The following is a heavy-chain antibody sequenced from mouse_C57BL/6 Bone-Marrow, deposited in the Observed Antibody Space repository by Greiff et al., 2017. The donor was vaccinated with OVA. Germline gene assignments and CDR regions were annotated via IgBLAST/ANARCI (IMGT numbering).Heavy chain of an antibody. CDR3: ASDYYGTLYAMDY. CDR2: INPNNGGT. V-gene: IGHV1-26*01. Sequence: VQLQQSGPELVKPGASVKISCKASGYTFTDYYMNWVKQSPGQSLEWIGDINPNNGGTSYNQKFKGKATLTVDKSSSTAYMELRSLTSEDSAVYYCASDYYGTLYAMDYWGQGTSVTVSS. CDR1: GYTFTDYY. D-gene: IGHD1-1*01. J-gene: IGHJ4*01.